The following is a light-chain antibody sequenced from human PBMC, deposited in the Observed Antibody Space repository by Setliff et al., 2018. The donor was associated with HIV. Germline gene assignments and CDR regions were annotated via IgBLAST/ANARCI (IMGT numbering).Light chain of an antibody. CDR1: TSDIAAFKY. CDR3: SSYTSTDTWV. CDR2: EVS. J-gene: IGLJ3*02. V-gene: IGLV2-14*03. Sequence: LAQTASVSGSPGQSITIACTGTTSDIAAFKYISWYQQHPGTAPKLIIYEVSNRPSGVSYRFSGSKSGNTASLTISGLQAEDEADYYCSSYTSTDTWVFGGGTKVTV.